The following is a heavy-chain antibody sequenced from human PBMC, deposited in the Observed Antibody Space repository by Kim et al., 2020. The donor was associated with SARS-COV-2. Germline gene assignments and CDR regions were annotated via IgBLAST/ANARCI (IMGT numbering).Heavy chain of an antibody. Sequence: SETLSLTCTVSGGSISSGGYYWSWIRQHPGKGLEWNGYIYYSGSTYYNPSLKSRVTISVDTSKNQFSLKLSSVTAADTAVYYCARNIGITMIVVVTGWFGPWGQGTLVTVSS. D-gene: IGHD3-22*01. CDR2: IYYSGST. J-gene: IGHJ5*02. V-gene: IGHV4-31*03. CDR3: ARNIGITMIVVVTGWFGP. CDR1: GGSISSGGYY.